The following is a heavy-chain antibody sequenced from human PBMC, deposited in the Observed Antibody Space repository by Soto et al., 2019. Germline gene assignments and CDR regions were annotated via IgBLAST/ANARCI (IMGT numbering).Heavy chain of an antibody. CDR1: GGSISSGGYY. V-gene: IGHV4-31*03. CDR2: IYYSGST. D-gene: IGHD3-3*01. Sequence: SETLSLTCTVSGGSISSGGYYWSWIRQHPGKGLEWIGYIYYSGSTYYNPSLKSRVTISVDTSKNQFSLKLSSVTAADTAVYYCARAPGSITIFGVVTVFDYWGQGTLVTVSS. J-gene: IGHJ4*02. CDR3: ARAPGSITIFGVVTVFDY.